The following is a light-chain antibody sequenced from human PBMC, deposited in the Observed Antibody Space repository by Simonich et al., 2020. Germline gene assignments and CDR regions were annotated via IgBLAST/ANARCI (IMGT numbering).Light chain of an antibody. Sequence: QSALTQPVSVSGSPGQSITISCTGTSSDVGGYNYVSLYQQNPGKAPKLMIYDVSNRPSGVSNRFSGSKSGNTASLTISGLQAEDEADYYCSSYTSSSTLVFGGGTKLTVL. CDR1: SSDVGGYNY. CDR2: DVS. J-gene: IGLJ2*01. CDR3: SSYTSSSTLV. V-gene: IGLV2-14*03.